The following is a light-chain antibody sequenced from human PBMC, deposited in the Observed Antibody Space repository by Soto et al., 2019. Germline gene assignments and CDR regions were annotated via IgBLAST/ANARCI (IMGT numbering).Light chain of an antibody. CDR3: QQYHKWPPFT. J-gene: IGKJ4*01. CDR1: QSVSSN. Sequence: EVGMTQSPATLSVSPGERATLSCRASQSVSSNLAWYQQKPGQTPRLLMDGASTRATGIPARFSGSGSGTEFTLTISSLQSEDFAVYYCQQYHKWPPFTFGGGTKVEIK. CDR2: GAS. V-gene: IGKV3-15*01.